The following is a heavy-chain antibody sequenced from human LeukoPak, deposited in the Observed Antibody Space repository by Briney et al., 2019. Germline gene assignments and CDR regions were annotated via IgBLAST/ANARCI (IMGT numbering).Heavy chain of an antibody. CDR1: GFTFTTYS. D-gene: IGHD3-16*01. CDR2: INSDGSST. J-gene: IGHJ6*03. V-gene: IGHV3-74*01. CDR3: ARDGVGYYYYMDV. Sequence: GGSLRLSCAASGFTFTTYSMNWVRQAPGKGLVWVSRINSDGSSTSYADSVKGRFTISRDNAKNTLYLQMNSLRAEDTAVYYCARDGVGYYYYMDVWGKGTTVTISS.